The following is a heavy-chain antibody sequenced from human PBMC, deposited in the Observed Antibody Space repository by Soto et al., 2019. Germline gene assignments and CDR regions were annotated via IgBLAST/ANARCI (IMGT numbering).Heavy chain of an antibody. V-gene: IGHV4-39*01. J-gene: IGHJ4*02. CDR1: GGSISSNNYF. CDR2: ISYSGRT. Sequence: SETLSLTCTVSGGSISSNNYFWGWIRQPPGKALEWIGSISYSGRTYYTPSLKSRVTISVDTSKNQFSLKLSSLTAADTAVYYCARHADLYYFDYWGQGTLVTVSS. CDR3: ARHADLYYFDY.